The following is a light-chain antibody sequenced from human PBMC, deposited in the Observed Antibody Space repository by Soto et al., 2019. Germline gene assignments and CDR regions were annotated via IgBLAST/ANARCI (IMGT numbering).Light chain of an antibody. CDR1: SSNIGAGYD. CDR2: GKN. CDR3: QSYDSSLSGVV. J-gene: IGLJ2*01. V-gene: IGLV1-40*01. Sequence: QSVLTQPPSVSGAPGQRVTISCTGSSSNIGAGYDVHWYQQLPGTAPKLLIYGKNNRPSGVTDRFSGSKTGTSASLAITGLQAEYEADYYCQSYDSSLSGVVFGGGTKLTVL.